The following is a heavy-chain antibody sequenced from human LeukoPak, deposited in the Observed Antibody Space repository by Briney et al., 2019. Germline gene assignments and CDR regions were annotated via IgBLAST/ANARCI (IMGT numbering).Heavy chain of an antibody. V-gene: IGHV1-69*13. J-gene: IGHJ4*02. CDR1: GGPFRGYA. D-gene: IGHD3-22*01. Sequence: ASVKDSCQASGGPFRGYAISWVRQAPGQTLEWMGGIIPMFGTASYAQKFQGKVTITADASRRTAYMELNSLRSEDTAVYYCAKETRDSGGYQYWGQGTLVTVSS. CDR3: AKETRDSGGYQY. CDR2: IIPMFGTA.